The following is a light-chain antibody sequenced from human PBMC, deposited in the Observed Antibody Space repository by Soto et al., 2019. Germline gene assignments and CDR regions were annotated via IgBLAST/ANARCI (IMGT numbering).Light chain of an antibody. Sequence: QSVLAQPASVSGSPGQSIAISCTGSSSDVGIYNYVSRYQQHPGKVPKLIIYEVSNRPSGVSNRFSGSKSGNTASLTISGLQAEDEADYYCSSYTTSSTRVFGTGTKATVL. CDR2: EVS. V-gene: IGLV2-14*01. CDR1: SSDVGIYNY. CDR3: SSYTTSSTRV. J-gene: IGLJ1*01.